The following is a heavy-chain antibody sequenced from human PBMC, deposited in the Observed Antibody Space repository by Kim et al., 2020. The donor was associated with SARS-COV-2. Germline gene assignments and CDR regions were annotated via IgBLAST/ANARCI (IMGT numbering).Heavy chain of an antibody. CDR3: ASYGYCSSTSCYTERAAALYYYYGMDV. V-gene: IGHV1-2*02. Sequence: ASVKVSCKASGYTFTGYYMHWVRQAPGQGLEWMGWINPNRGDTNYAQKFQGRVTMTRDTSISTAYMELSRLRSDDTAVYYCASYGYCSSTSCYTERAAALYYYYGMDVWGQGTTVTVSS. CDR1: GYTFTGYY. D-gene: IGHD2-2*02. CDR2: INPNRGDT. J-gene: IGHJ6*02.